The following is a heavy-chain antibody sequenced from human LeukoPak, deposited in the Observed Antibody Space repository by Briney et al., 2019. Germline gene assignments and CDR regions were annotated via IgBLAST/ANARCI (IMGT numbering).Heavy chain of an antibody. J-gene: IGHJ5*02. CDR2: IYHSGST. CDR1: GGSISSSNW. CDR3: ARAGWDYDSSYWFDP. V-gene: IGHV4-4*02. D-gene: IGHD3-22*01. Sequence: SETLSLTCAVSGGSISSSNWWSWVRQPPGKGLEWIGEIYHSGSTNYNPSLKSRVTISVDKSKNQFSLKLSSVTAADTAVYYCARAGWDYDSSYWFDPWGQGTLVTVSS.